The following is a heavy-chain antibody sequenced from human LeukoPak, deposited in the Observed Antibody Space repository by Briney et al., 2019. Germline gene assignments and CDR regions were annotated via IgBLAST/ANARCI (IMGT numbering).Heavy chain of an antibody. V-gene: IGHV4-34*01. CDR2: IYYSGST. Sequence: SETLSLTCAVYGGSFSGYYWSWIRQPPGKGLEWIGSIYYSGSTYYNPSLKSRVTISVDTSKNQFSLKLSSVTAADTAVYYCARGVDYYDSSALMPGYWGQGTLVTVSS. CDR1: GGSFSGYY. J-gene: IGHJ4*02. D-gene: IGHD3-22*01. CDR3: ARGVDYYDSSALMPGY.